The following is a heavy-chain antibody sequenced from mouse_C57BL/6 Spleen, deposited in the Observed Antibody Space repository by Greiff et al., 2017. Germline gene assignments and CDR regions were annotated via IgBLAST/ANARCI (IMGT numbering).Heavy chain of an antibody. CDR2: INPSNGGT. J-gene: IGHJ4*01. CDR1: GYTFTSYW. Sequence: QVQLQQPGTELVKPGASVKLSCKASGYTFTSYWMHWVKQRPRQGLDWIGNINPSNGGTNYNEKFKRKATLTVDTSSNTTYMQLSSLTSEDSAVYYCERYCDGYYPHYYAMDYWGQGTSVTVSS. V-gene: IGHV1-53*01. CDR3: ERYCDGYYPHYYAMDY. D-gene: IGHD2-3*01.